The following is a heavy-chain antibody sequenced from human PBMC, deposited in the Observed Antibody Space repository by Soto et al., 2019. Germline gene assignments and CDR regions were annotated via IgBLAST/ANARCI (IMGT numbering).Heavy chain of an antibody. V-gene: IGHV3-23*04. CDR1: GFTFRSYG. J-gene: IGHJ4*02. Sequence: EVQLVESGGGLVKPGGSQRLSCAASGFTFRSYGLSWVRQAPGKGLEWVSDISGSGSITNYADSVKGRFTISRDNSNNTLFLQMNSLRAEDTAVYYCAKGGVAAARGYFDYWGQGTLVTVSS. D-gene: IGHD6-13*01. CDR2: ISGSGSIT. CDR3: AKGGVAAARGYFDY.